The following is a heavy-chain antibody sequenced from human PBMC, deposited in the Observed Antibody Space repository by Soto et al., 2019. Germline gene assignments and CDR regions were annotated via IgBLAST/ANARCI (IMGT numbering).Heavy chain of an antibody. J-gene: IGHJ4*02. CDR3: ARLAPGGSGGGGEY. CDR2: TYYRSKWYN. Sequence: SQTLSLTCAISGDSVSSNSAAWNLIRQSPSRGLEWLGRTYYRSKWYNDYAVSVRSRITINPDTSKNHFSLQLNSVTPEDTAVYYCARLAPGGSGGGGEYWGQGTLVTVSS. CDR1: GDSVSSNSAA. V-gene: IGHV6-1*01. D-gene: IGHD6-19*01.